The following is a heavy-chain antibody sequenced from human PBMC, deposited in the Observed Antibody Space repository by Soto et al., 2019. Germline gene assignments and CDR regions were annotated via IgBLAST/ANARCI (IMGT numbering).Heavy chain of an antibody. D-gene: IGHD5-12*01. CDR3: AKLGMTTINRDY. V-gene: IGHV3-23*01. CDR1: GFSFDTYA. CDR2: ISGSGDNT. J-gene: IGHJ4*02. Sequence: EAQLLESGGGLVQPGGSLRVSCAASGFSFDTYAMSWVRQAPGKGLEWVSTISGSGDNTYYADSVKGRFTISRDNSKNILYLQMTSLRAEDTALYYCAKLGMTTINRDYWGQGTQVTVSS.